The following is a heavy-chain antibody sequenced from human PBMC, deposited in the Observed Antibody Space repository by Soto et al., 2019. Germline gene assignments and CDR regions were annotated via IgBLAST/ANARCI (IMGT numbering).Heavy chain of an antibody. CDR1: GFTFSSYS. J-gene: IGHJ2*01. D-gene: IGHD4-17*01. CDR2: ISSSSSYI. CDR3: PRGSNGDYGVEWYFDL. Sequence: EVQLVESGGGLVKPGGSLRLSCAASGFTFSSYSMNWVRQAPGKGLEWVSSISSSSSYIYYADSVKGRFTISRDKAKNSLYLKMNRLRAEDTAVYYCPRGSNGDYGVEWYFDLWGRSPLVTLSS. V-gene: IGHV3-21*01.